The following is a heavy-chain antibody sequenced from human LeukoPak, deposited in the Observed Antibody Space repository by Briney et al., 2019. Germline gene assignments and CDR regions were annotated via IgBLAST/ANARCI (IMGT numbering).Heavy chain of an antibody. J-gene: IGHJ4*02. CDR2: ISSSSSYI. Sequence: GGSLRLSCAASGFTFSSYSMNWVRQAPGKGLEWVSSISSSSSYIYYADSVKGRFTISRDNAKNSLYLQMNSLRAEDTAVYYCARDIKNPYYYDSSGYPFDYWGQGTLVTVSS. D-gene: IGHD3-22*01. V-gene: IGHV3-21*01. CDR3: ARDIKNPYYYDSSGYPFDY. CDR1: GFTFSSYS.